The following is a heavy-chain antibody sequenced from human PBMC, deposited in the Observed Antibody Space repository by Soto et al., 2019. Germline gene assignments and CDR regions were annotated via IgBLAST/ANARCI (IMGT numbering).Heavy chain of an antibody. CDR2: IIPIFGTA. CDR1: GGTFSSYA. V-gene: IGHV1-69*13. CDR3: ARAHRAYYDFWSGYSRVGLYYYYGMDV. J-gene: IGHJ6*02. D-gene: IGHD3-3*01. Sequence: ASVKVSCKSSGGTFSSYAISWVLQAPGQGLEWMGGIIPIFGTANYAQKFQGRVTITADESTSTAYMELSSLRSEDTAVYYCARAHRAYYDFWSGYSRVGLYYYYGMDVWGQGTTVTVSS.